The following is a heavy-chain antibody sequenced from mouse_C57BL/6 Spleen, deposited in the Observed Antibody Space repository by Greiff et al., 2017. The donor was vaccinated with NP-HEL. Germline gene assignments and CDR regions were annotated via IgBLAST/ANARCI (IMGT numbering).Heavy chain of an antibody. CDR1: GYTFTDHT. Sequence: VQGVESDAELVKPGASVKISCKVSGYTFTDHTIHWMKQRPEQGLEWIGYIYPRDGSTKYNEKFKGKATLTADKSSSTAYMQLNSLTSEDSAVYFCARSEVYYGNSYWYFDVWGTGTTVTVSS. D-gene: IGHD2-1*01. J-gene: IGHJ1*03. CDR2: IYPRDGST. CDR3: ARSEVYYGNSYWYFDV. V-gene: IGHV1-78*01.